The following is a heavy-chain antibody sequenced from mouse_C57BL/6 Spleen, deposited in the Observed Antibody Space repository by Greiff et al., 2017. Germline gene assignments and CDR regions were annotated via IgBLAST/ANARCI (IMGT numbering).Heavy chain of an antibody. J-gene: IGHJ1*03. Sequence: VQLQQSGAELVKPGASVKISCKASGYAFSSYWMNWVKQRPGKGLEWVGQINPGGGDTNYNGKFKGKATLTADKTSSTAYMQLSSLTSEDSAVYFCSGSHYYGSIDWYFDVWGTGTTVTVAS. D-gene: IGHD1-1*01. CDR2: INPGGGDT. CDR1: GYAFSSYW. CDR3: SGSHYYGSIDWYFDV. V-gene: IGHV1-80*01.